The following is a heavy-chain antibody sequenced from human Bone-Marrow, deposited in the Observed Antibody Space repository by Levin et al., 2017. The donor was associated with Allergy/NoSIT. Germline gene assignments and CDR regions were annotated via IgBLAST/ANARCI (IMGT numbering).Heavy chain of an antibody. V-gene: IGHV4-31*03. D-gene: IGHD3-16*02. CDR1: GASISSAPHY. CDR3: ARVGDRYDAFDI. J-gene: IGHJ3*02. Sequence: TSETLSLTCTVSGASISSAPHYWTWICQHPGKGLEWVGHFYYGGRTSFNPSLKGRATTSADTSKNQFSLKLTSVTDADTAVYYCARVGDRYDAFDIWGQGTRVTVSS. CDR2: FYYGGRT.